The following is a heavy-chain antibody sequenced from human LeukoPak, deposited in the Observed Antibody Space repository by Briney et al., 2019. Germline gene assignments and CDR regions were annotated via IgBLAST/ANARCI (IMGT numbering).Heavy chain of an antibody. V-gene: IGHV5-51*01. CDR1: GYSFTSYW. D-gene: IGHD3-22*01. CDR3: ARRRVSYYDSSGYYDAFDI. Sequence: GESLKISCKGSGYSFTSYWIGWVRQMPGKGLEWMGIIYPGDSDTRYSPSFQGQVTISADKSISTAYLQWSSLKASDTAMYYCARRRVSYYDSSGYYDAFDIWGQGTMVTVSS. J-gene: IGHJ3*02. CDR2: IYPGDSDT.